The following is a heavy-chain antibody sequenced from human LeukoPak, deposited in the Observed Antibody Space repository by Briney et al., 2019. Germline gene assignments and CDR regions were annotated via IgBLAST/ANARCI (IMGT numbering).Heavy chain of an antibody. CDR2: INPNSGGT. CDR3: ARGVTDIAVAGY. J-gene: IGHJ4*02. D-gene: IGHD6-19*01. Sequence: GASVKVSCKASGYTFTGYCLHWVRQAPGQGLEWMGWINPNSGGTNYAQKFQGRVTMTRDTSISTAYMELSRLRSDDTAVYYCARGVTDIAVAGYWGQGTLVTVSS. CDR1: GYTFTGYC. V-gene: IGHV1-2*02.